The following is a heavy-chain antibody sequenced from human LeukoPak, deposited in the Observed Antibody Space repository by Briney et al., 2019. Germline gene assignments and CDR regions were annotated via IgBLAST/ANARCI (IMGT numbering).Heavy chain of an antibody. Sequence: GGSLRLSCAASGFTFSSYAMHWVRQAPGKGLEYVSAISSNGGSTYYANSVKGRFTISRDNSKNTLYLQMGSLRAEDMAVYYCAREGGRSGYPYYFDYWGQGTLVTVSS. J-gene: IGHJ4*02. V-gene: IGHV3-64*01. CDR3: AREGGRSGYPYYFDY. CDR2: ISSNGGST. D-gene: IGHD3-22*01. CDR1: GFTFSSYA.